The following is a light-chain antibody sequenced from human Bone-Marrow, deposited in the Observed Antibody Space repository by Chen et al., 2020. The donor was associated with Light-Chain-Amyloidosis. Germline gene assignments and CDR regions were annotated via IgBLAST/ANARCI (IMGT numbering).Light chain of an antibody. CDR3: LQRSDRPPLT. CDR2: EAS. CDR1: QSIARY. V-gene: IGKV3-11*01. Sequence: EIVLTQSPATLSLSPGERATRSCRASQSIARYLACYQQKPGQAPRLLIYEASNRATGIPARFSGSGSETDFTLTISSLEPEDFAVYYCLQRSDRPPLTFGGGTKVEIK. J-gene: IGKJ4*01.